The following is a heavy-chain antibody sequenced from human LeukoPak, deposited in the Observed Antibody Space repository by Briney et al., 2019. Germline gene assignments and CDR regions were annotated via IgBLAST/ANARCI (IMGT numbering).Heavy chain of an antibody. CDR3: AVTTSTTGYYYGMDV. J-gene: IGHJ6*02. D-gene: IGHD4-17*01. Sequence: HPGGSLRLSCAASGFTFSSYAMSWVRQAPGKGLEWVTVISYDGRNEYYADSVKGRFTISRDNSKNTLFLQMNSLRAEDTAVYYCAVTTSTTGYYYGMDVWGQGTAVTVSS. V-gene: IGHV3-30*04. CDR1: GFTFSSYA. CDR2: ISYDGRNE.